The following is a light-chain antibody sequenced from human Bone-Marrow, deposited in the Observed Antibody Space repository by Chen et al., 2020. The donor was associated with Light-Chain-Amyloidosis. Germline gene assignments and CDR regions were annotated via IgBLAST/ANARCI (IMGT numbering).Light chain of an antibody. CDR2: GSS. V-gene: IGKV3-20*01. CDR1: QSGSSSY. CDR3: QQYGSSPGLT. J-gene: IGKJ4*01. Sequence: EIVLTQSPGTLSLSPGETATLSYRASQSGSSSYLAWYQQKPGQAPRLLIYGSSGRATGIPNRFSGSGSGADFTLTISRLEPEDFAVYYCQQYGSSPGLTFGGGTKVEIK.